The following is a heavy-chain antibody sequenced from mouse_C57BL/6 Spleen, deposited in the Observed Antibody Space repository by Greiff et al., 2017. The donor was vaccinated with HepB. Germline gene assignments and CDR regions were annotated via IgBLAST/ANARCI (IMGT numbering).Heavy chain of an antibody. D-gene: IGHD1-1*01. CDR1: GHSFTSYY. Sequence: QVQLQQSGPELVKPGASVKISCKASGHSFTSYYIHWVKQRPGQGLEWIGWIYPGSGNTKYNEKFKGKATLTADTSSSTAYMQLSSLTSEDSAVYYCASPITTVVFDYWGQGTTLTVSS. V-gene: IGHV1-66*01. CDR3: ASPITTVVFDY. CDR2: IYPGSGNT. J-gene: IGHJ2*01.